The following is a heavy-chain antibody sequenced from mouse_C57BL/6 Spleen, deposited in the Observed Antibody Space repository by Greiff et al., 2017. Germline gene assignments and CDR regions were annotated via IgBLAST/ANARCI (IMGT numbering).Heavy chain of an antibody. D-gene: IGHD3-2*02. CDR1: GFNIKDDY. J-gene: IGHJ2*01. V-gene: IGHV14-4*01. CDR3: TTPLAAQALYYFDY. CDR2: IDPENGDT. Sequence: EVQVVESGAELVRPGASVKLSCTASGFNIKDDYMHWVKQRPEQGLEWIGWIDPENGDTEYASKFQGKATITADTSSNTAYLQLSSLTSEDTAVYYCTTPLAAQALYYFDYWGQGTTLTVSS.